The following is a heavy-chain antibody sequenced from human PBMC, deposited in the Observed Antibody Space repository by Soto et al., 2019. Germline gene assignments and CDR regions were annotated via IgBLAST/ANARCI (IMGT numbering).Heavy chain of an antibody. CDR3: AREPGFGDYIWGSYRYTGAFDI. Sequence: ASVKVSCKASGYTFTSYSMHWVRQAPGQRLEWMGLINPSGGSTSYAQKFQGRVTMTRDTSTSTVYMELSSLRSEDTAVYYCAREPGFGDYIWGSYRYTGAFDIWGQGTMVTVSS. CDR2: INPSGGST. CDR1: GYTFTSYS. V-gene: IGHV1-46*03. J-gene: IGHJ3*02. D-gene: IGHD3-16*02.